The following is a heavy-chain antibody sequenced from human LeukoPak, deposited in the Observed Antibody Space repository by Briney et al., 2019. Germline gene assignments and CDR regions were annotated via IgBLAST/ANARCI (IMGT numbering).Heavy chain of an antibody. V-gene: IGHV3-53*01. Sequence: GGSLRLSCAASGFTASSNYMSWVRQAPGKGLEWVSVIYSGGSTYYADSVKGRFTISRDNSKNTLYLQMNSLRAEDTAVYYCARGSTAVADFDYWGQGTLVTVSS. CDR1: GFTASSNY. CDR3: ARGSTAVADFDY. D-gene: IGHD6-19*01. J-gene: IGHJ4*02. CDR2: IYSGGST.